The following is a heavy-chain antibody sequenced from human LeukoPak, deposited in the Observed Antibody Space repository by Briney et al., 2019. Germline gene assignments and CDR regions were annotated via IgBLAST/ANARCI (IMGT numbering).Heavy chain of an antibody. J-gene: IGHJ3*02. V-gene: IGHV3-21*04. D-gene: IGHD2-2*02. CDR3: AKGGYCSSTGCYNDAFDI. Sequence: GGSLRLSCAASGFTFKTYSMNWVRQAPGKGLEWVSSITPTSSKTHIYYADSVKGRFTISRDNAKNSLYLQMNSLRAEDTAIYYCAKGGYCSSTGCYNDAFDIWGQGTMVTVSS. CDR2: ITPTSSKTHI. CDR1: GFTFKTYS.